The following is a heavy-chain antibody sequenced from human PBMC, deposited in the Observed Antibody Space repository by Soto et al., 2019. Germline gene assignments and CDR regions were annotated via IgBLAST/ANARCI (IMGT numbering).Heavy chain of an antibody. J-gene: IGHJ5*02. V-gene: IGHV4-59*01. CDR1: GGSISSYY. CDR2: IYYSGST. CDR3: ARDLRADSSGYWFNWFDP. Sequence: PSETLSLTCTVSGGSISSYYWSWIRQPPGKGLEWIGYIYYSGSTNYNPSLKSRVTISVDTSKNQFSLKLSSVTAADTAVYYCARDLRADSSGYWFNWFDPWGQGTLVTVSS. D-gene: IGHD3-22*01.